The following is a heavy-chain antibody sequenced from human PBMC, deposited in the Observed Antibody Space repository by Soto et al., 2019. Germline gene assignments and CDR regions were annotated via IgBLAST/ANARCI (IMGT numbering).Heavy chain of an antibody. J-gene: IGHJ6*02. V-gene: IGHV3-73*02. CDR2: IRSKPNSYAT. Sequence: EVQLVESGGGLVHPGGSLKLSCAASGFPFIGSAMHWVRQASGKGLEWVGRIRSKPNSYATAYAASLKGRFTISRDDSKNTAYLQMNSLKTEDTAVYYCAGDFYYNMDVWGQGTTVTVSS. CDR3: AGDFYYNMDV. CDR1: GFPFIGSA.